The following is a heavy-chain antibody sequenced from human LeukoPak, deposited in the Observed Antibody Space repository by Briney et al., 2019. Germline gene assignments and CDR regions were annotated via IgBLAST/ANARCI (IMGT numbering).Heavy chain of an antibody. J-gene: IGHJ3*02. CDR3: ARGIYGPNDAYDI. V-gene: IGHV3-53*01. CDR1: GFIVTSNY. D-gene: IGHD4-17*01. Sequence: GGSLRLSCAASGFIVTSNYMNWVRHAPQKGLEWVSVIYSSGSTYYADSVKGRFTISRDNSKNTLYLQMNSLTAEDTAIHYCARGIYGPNDAYDIWGQGTMVTVSS. CDR2: IYSSGST.